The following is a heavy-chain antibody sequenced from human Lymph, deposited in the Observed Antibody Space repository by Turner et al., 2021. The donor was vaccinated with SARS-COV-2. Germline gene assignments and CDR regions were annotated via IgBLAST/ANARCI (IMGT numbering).Heavy chain of an antibody. D-gene: IGHD4-17*01. CDR3: ARVLPYGDYFDY. CDR2: IYSGGST. Sequence: EVQLVESGGGLIQPGESLRLYCAASVFTVSSNYMSWVRQAPGKGLEWVSLIYSGGSTYYADSVKGRFTITRDNSKNTLYLQMNSLRAEDTALYYCARVLPYGDYFDYWGQGTLVTVSS. J-gene: IGHJ4*02. V-gene: IGHV3-53*01. CDR1: VFTVSSNY.